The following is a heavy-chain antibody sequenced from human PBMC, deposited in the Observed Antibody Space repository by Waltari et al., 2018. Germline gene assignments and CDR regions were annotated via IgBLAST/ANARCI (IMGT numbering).Heavy chain of an antibody. Sequence: QVQLQESGPGLVKPSETLSLTCTVSGGSISSYYWSWIRQPPGKGLEWIGYIYYSGSTNYNPSLKSRVPISVDTSKNQVSLKLSSVTAADTAVYYCARGNQPPPLYYSYSSSWYYFDYWGQGTLVTVSS. J-gene: IGHJ4*02. CDR1: GGSISSYY. CDR3: ARGNQPPPLYYSYSSSWYYFDY. CDR2: IYYSGST. D-gene: IGHD6-13*01. V-gene: IGHV4-59*01.